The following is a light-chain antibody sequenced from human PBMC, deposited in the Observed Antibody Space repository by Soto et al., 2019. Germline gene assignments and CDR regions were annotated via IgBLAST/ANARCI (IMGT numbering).Light chain of an antibody. CDR1: QSVSSK. V-gene: IGKV3D-15*01. CDR3: QQSGSLPLT. J-gene: IGKJ4*01. Sequence: MTLSGVTVSVSKRQRANPPSMASQSVSSKLAWYQQKPGQTPKVLIFRASTWASGIPDRFSGSGSGTDFTLTISSLQAEDFAVYYCQQSGSLPLTFGGGTKVDI. CDR2: RAS.